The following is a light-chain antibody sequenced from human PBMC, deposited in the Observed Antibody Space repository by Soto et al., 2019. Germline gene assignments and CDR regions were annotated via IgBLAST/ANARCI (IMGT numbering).Light chain of an antibody. CDR1: QSVSSSY. CDR2: GAS. CDR3: QQYGSSQLT. J-gene: IGKJ4*01. Sequence: EIALTQSPGTLSLSPGERATLSCRASQSVSSSYLAWYQQKPGQAPRLLIYGASSRATGIPDRLSGSGSGTDFTLTISRLEPEDFAVYYCQQYGSSQLTFGGGTKVEIK. V-gene: IGKV3-20*01.